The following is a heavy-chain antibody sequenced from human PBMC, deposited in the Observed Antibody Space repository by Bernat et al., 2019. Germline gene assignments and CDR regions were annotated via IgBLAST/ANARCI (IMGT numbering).Heavy chain of an antibody. V-gene: IGHV1-69*04. CDR1: GYTFTNYA. J-gene: IGHJ3*02. Sequence: QVQLVQSGAEVKKPGASVKVSCKASGYTFTNYAVTWVRQAPGQGLEWMGRIIPILGIANYAQKFQGRVTITADKSTSTAYMELSSLRSEDTAVYYCARGVVGATLGDDAFDIWGQGTMVTVSS. CDR2: IIPILGIA. D-gene: IGHD1-26*01. CDR3: ARGVVGATLGDDAFDI.